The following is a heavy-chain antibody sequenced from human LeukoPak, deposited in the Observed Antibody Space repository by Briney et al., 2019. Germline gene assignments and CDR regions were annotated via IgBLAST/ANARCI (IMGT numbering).Heavy chain of an antibody. D-gene: IGHD6-19*01. CDR1: GFTFSSFA. CDR3: AKETEYSSGWWDY. V-gene: IGHV3-23*01. J-gene: IGHJ4*02. CDR2: ISGSVLDT. Sequence: GGSLRLSCAASGFTFSSFAMTWVRQAPGKGLEWVSSISGSVLDTYYADSVKGRFTISRDDSKSTLYLRMSSLRDEDTAIYYCAKETEYSSGWWDYWGQGTLVTVSS.